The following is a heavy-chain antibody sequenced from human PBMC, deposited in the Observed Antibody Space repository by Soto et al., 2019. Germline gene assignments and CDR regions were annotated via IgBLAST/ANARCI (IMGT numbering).Heavy chain of an antibody. J-gene: IGHJ6*03. Sequence: QVQLQESGPGLVKPSQTLSLTCTVSGGSISSGGYYWSWIRQHPGKGLEWIGYIYYSGSTYYNPSLKSRVTISVDTSKNQFSLKLSSVTAADTAVYYCARDGIRRGWDYYYYMDVWGKGTTVTVSS. CDR3: ARDGIRRGWDYYYYMDV. CDR1: GGSISSGGYY. V-gene: IGHV4-31*03. D-gene: IGHD1-20*01. CDR2: IYYSGST.